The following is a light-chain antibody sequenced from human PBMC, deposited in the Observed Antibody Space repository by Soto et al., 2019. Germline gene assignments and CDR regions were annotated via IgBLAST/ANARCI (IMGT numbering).Light chain of an antibody. CDR1: TSNIAGNT. V-gene: IGLV1-44*01. CDR2: IDD. J-gene: IGLJ7*01. CDR3: ATWDDSLNADV. Sequence: QPVLTQPPSLSGTPGQRVTISCSGSTSNIAGNTVHWYQHLPETAPKLLIYIDDQRPSGVPDRFSGSKSGTSASLAISGPQSEDEADYYCATWDDSLNADVFGGGTQLTVL.